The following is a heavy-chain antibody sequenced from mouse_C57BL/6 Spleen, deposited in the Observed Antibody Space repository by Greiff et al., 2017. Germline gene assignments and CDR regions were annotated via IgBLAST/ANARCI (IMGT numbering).Heavy chain of an antibody. J-gene: IGHJ1*03. V-gene: IGHV7-3*01. CDR2: IRNKANGYTT. D-gene: IGHD3-3*01. CDR3: ARGLPYFDV. Sequence: EVKVVESGGGLVQPGGSLSLSCAASGFTFTDYYMIWVRQPPGKALEWLGFIRNKANGYTTEYSASVKGRFTISRDNSQSILYLQMNALRAEDSATYYCARGLPYFDVWGTGTTVTVSS. CDR1: GFTFTDYY.